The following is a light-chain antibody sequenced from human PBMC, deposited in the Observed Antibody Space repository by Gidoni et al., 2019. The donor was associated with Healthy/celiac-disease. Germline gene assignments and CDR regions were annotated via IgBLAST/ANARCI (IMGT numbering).Light chain of an antibody. V-gene: IGKV1-39*01. Sequence: DIQITQSPSSLSASVGDRVTITCRASQIISSYLNCDQQKPGKAPKLLIYAASSLQSGVPSRFSGSAAGTDFTLTISRLQPDDFATYYCQQSYSTLTFGGGTKVEIK. CDR2: AAS. CDR1: QIISSY. J-gene: IGKJ4*01. CDR3: QQSYSTLT.